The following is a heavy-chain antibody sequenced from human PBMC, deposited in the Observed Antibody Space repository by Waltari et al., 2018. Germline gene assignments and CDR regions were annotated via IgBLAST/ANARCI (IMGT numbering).Heavy chain of an antibody. V-gene: IGHV3-7*01. D-gene: IGHD2-2*01. CDR3: ATSSSWRFDY. CDR2: INEDGSET. Sequence: EVRLVDSGGGLVQPGGSLRLSCAASGFRLSAYWMSWVRQAPGKGLEWVATINEDGSETYYVDSVKGRFTISRDNAKNSMYLQMNSLRAEDAAVYYSATSSSWRFDYWGQGTLVTVSS. CDR1: GFRLSAYW. J-gene: IGHJ4*02.